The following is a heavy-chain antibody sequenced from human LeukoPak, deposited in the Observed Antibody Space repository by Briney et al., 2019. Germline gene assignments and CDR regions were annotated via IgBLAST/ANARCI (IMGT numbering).Heavy chain of an antibody. CDR2: IYYNGSP. Sequence: SRTLPLTCPVSGGDISRGGYYWTWIRQHPGKGLGWFGEIYYNGSPYYNPSLKSRATTSVDTSKNQYFLKLSSVTAADTAVYYCTEYRGGAFYTWGQGTMVTVTS. CDR3: TEYRGGAFYT. J-gene: IGHJ3*02. D-gene: IGHD2-2*01. V-gene: IGHV4-31*03. CDR1: GGDISRGGYY.